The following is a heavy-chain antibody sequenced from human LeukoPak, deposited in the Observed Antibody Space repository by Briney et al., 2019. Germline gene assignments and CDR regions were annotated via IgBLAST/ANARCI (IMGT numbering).Heavy chain of an antibody. CDR3: ARQVGYYYFYMDV. CDR1: GFTFSSYR. CDR2: IKQDGSEK. Sequence: PGGSLRLSCAASGFTFSSYRKNWVRQAPGTGLEWVANIKQDGSEKYYVDSVKGRFTISRDNAKNSLYLQMNSLRAEDTAVYYCARQVGYYYFYMDVWGKGTTVTVSS. V-gene: IGHV3-7*01. J-gene: IGHJ6*03.